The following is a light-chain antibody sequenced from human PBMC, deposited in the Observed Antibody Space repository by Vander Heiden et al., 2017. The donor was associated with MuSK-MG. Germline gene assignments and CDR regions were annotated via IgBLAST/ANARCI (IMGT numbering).Light chain of an antibody. J-gene: IGKJ1*01. CDR2: EGS. CDR3: RQGIQLPWT. CDR1: QSLLHTDGRTY. Sequence: DIVVTQTPLSLSVTPGQPASISCKSSQSLLHTDGRTYFYWYLQKPGQPPQLLIYEGSNRGCGVPDRFSGSGSGTDFTLKISRVEAEDVGIYYCRQGIQLPWTFGQGTKVEIK. V-gene: IGKV2D-29*01.